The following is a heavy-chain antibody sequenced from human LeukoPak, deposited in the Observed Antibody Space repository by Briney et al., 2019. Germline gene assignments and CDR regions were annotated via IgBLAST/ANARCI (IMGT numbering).Heavy chain of an antibody. CDR2: IYYSGST. J-gene: IGHJ4*02. D-gene: IGHD2-2*01. V-gene: IGHV4-39*07. CDR1: GXSISSSSYY. CDR3: ARLGIGVVPSAMLGDYYFDY. Sequence: SETLSLTCTVSGXSISSSSYYWGWIRQPPGRGLEWIGSIYYSGSTYYNPSLKSRVTISVDTSKNQFSLKLTSVTAADTAVYYCARLGIGVVPSAMLGDYYFDYWGQGTLVTVSS.